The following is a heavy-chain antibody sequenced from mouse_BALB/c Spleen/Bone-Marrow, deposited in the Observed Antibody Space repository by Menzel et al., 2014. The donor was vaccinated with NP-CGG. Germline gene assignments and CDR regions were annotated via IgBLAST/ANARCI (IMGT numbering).Heavy chain of an antibody. CDR2: ISPSNGRS. CDR1: GYSFTSYW. J-gene: IGHJ4*01. D-gene: IGHD2-12*01. Sequence: VQLQQSRAELVKPGTSVKLSCKASGYSFTSYWMHWVKQRPGQGLEWIGEISPSNGRSNYNEKFKSKATLTVDKSSSTAYMQLSGLTSEDSAAYYCTRSELRRGGYALDYWGLGTSVTVSS. V-gene: IGHV1S81*02. CDR3: TRSELRRGGYALDY.